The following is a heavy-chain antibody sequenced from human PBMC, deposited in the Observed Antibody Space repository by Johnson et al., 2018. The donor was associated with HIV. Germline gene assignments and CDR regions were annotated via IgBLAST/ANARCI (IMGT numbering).Heavy chain of an antibody. D-gene: IGHD3-3*01. CDR1: GFTFSSYW. J-gene: IGHJ3*02. CDR3: ASHLSYYDFWSGYYRGGDAFDI. CDR2: IKQDGSEK. V-gene: IGHV3-7*05. Sequence: EVQLVESGGGLVQPGGSLRLSCAASGFTFSSYWMSWVRQAPGKGLEWVANIKQDGSEKYYVDSVKGRFTISRDNAKNSLYLQMNSLRAGDTAVYYCASHLSYYDFWSGYYRGGDAFDIWGQGTMVTVSS.